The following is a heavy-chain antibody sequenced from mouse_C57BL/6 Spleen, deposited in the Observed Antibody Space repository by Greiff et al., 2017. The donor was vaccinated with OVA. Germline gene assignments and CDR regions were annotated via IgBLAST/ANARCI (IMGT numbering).Heavy chain of an antibody. V-gene: IGHV5-6*01. CDR3: ARHDDYFDY. J-gene: IGHJ2*01. CDR1: GFTFSSYG. Sequence: EVQLVESGGDLVKPGGSLKLSCAASGFTFSSYGMSWVRQTPDKRLEWVATISSGGSYTYYPDSVKGRFTISRDNAKNTLYLQMSSLKSEDTAMYYCARHDDYFDYWGQGTTLTVSS. CDR2: ISSGGSYT.